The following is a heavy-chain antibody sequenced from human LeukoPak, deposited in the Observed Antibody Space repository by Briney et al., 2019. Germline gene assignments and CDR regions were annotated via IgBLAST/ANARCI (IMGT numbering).Heavy chain of an antibody. J-gene: IGHJ5*02. Sequence: PSETLSLTCAVSGGSISSSNWWSWVRQPPGKGLEWIGEIYHSGSTNYNPSLKSRVTISVDTSKNQFSLKLSSVTAADTAVYYCARGQWELLNPYNWFDPWGQGTLVTVSS. CDR1: GGSISSSNW. CDR2: IYHSGST. D-gene: IGHD1-26*01. V-gene: IGHV4-4*02. CDR3: ARGQWELLNPYNWFDP.